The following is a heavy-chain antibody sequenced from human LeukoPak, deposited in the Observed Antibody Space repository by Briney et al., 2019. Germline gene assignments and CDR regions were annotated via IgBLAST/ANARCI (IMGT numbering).Heavy chain of an antibody. J-gene: IGHJ3*02. Sequence: SETLSLTCTVSGDSVSSYYWSWIRQPPGQGLEWIGYIYYSGSTNFNPSLKSRVTISVDTSKNQFSLKLSSVTAADTAVYYCARIRFGGSSAFDIWGQGTMVTVSS. CDR3: ARIRFGGSSAFDI. V-gene: IGHV4-59*02. D-gene: IGHD3-10*01. CDR2: IYYSGST. CDR1: GDSVSSYY.